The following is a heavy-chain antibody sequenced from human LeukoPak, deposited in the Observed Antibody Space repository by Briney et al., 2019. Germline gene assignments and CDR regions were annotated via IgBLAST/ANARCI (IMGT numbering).Heavy chain of an antibody. J-gene: IGHJ4*02. CDR2: IKPDGSQK. CDR3: ARGSGSSWYFYFDY. D-gene: IGHD6-13*01. CDR1: GFTFNTYS. Sequence: PGGTLRLSCEASGFTFNTYSMNWVRQAPGKGLDWVANIKPDGSQKYYVDSVKGRFTISRDSAKNSVQLQMNSLRAEDTALYYCARGSGSSWYFYFDYWGQGTLVTVSS. V-gene: IGHV3-7*03.